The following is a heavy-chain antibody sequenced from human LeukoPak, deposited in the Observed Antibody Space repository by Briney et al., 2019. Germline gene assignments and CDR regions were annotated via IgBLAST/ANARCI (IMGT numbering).Heavy chain of an antibody. CDR2: IHYSGST. V-gene: IGHV4-59*01. CDR3: ARGSQGWYYYMDV. D-gene: IGHD1-26*01. J-gene: IGHJ6*03. Sequence: SETLSLTCTVSGGSITSYYWSWIRQPPGKGLEWIGYIHYSGSTNFNPSLKSRVTISVDTSKNQFSLKLSSVTAADTALYYCARGSQGWYYYMDVWGKGTTVTVSS. CDR1: GGSITSYY.